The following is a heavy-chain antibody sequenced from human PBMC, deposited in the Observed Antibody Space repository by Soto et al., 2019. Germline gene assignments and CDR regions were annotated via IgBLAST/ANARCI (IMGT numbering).Heavy chain of an antibody. D-gene: IGHD3-9*01. CDR3: ARYFDWPNAFDI. V-gene: IGHV4-59*01. CDR1: GGSISSYY. Sequence: TSETLSLTCTVSGGSISSYYWSWIRQPPGKGLEWIGYIYYSGSTNYNPSLKSRVTISVDTSKNQYSLRLRSVTAADTAVYFCARYFDWPNAFDIWGQGTMVTVSS. CDR2: IYYSGST. J-gene: IGHJ3*02.